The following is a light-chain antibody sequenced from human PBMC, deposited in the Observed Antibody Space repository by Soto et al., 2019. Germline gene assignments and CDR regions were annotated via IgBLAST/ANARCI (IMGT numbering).Light chain of an antibody. CDR3: QQRSNWPPLT. CDR2: DAS. V-gene: IGKV3-11*01. Sequence: EIVLTQSPATLSLSPGERATLSCRASQSVSSYLAWYQQKPGQAPRLLIYDASNRATGIPARFSGSGSGTVFTLTISSLEPEDFAVYYCQQRSNWPPLTFGRGTRLEIK. CDR1: QSVSSY. J-gene: IGKJ5*01.